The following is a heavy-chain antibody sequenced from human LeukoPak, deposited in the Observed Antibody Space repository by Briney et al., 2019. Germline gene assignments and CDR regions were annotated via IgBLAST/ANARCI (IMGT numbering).Heavy chain of an antibody. CDR2: IYYSGST. J-gene: IGHJ4*02. CDR3: VRNLAVAGTCFDS. V-gene: IGHV4-61*01. D-gene: IGHD6-19*01. CDR1: GGSVSRGSYY. Sequence: SETLSLTCTVSGGSVSRGSYYWSWIRQPPGKGLEWIGYIYYSGSTNYNPSLKSRVTMSVDTSKNRFSLKLSSVTAADTAVYYCVRNLAVAGTCFDSWGQGTLVTVSS.